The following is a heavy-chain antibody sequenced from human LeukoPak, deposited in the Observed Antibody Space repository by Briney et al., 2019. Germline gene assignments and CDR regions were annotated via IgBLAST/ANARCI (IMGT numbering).Heavy chain of an antibody. CDR1: GYTFTSYD. J-gene: IGHJ6*02. Sequence: AASVKVSCKASGYTFTSYDINWVRQATGQGLEWMGKINPSGGDTSYAQKFQGRVTTTRDPSTSTVYMEVVSLRPEDTAVYYCARGCRVVPGVHNVGMTSYYNGMDVWGQGTTVTVSS. CDR2: INPSGGDT. D-gene: IGHD2-2*01. V-gene: IGHV1-46*01. CDR3: ARGCRVVPGVHNVGMTSYYNGMDV.